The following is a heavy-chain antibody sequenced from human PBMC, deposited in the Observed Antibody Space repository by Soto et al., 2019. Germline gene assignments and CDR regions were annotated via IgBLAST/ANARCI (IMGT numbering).Heavy chain of an antibody. CDR3: ARDGGGSYHGDY. CDR2: ISSSSSYI. V-gene: IGHV3-21*01. J-gene: IGHJ4*02. Sequence: EVQLVESGGGLVKPGGSLRLSCAASGFPFSSYRMNWVRQAPGQGLEWVSSISSSSSYIYYADSVKGRFAISRDNAKNALYLQMNSLRAEDTAVYYCARDGGGSYHGDYWGQGTLVTVSS. CDR1: GFPFSSYR. D-gene: IGHD1-26*01.